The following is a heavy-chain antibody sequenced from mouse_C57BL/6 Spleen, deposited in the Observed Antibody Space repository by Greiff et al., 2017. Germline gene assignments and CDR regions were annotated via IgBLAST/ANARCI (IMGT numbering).Heavy chain of an antibody. CDR1: GFTFSSYA. J-gene: IGHJ1*03. Sequence: EVQLQESGGGLVKPGGSLKLSCAASGFTFSSYAMSWVRQTPEKRLEWVATISDGGSYTYYPDNVKGRFTISRDNAKNNLYLQMSHLKSEDTAMYYCARDPSTVVAHWYFDVWGTGTTVTVSS. D-gene: IGHD1-1*01. CDR3: ARDPSTVVAHWYFDV. V-gene: IGHV5-4*01. CDR2: ISDGGSYT.